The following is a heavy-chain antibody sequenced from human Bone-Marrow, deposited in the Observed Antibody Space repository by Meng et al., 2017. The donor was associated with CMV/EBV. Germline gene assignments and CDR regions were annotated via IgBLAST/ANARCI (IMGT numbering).Heavy chain of an antibody. CDR3: ASGGITVFGALTPDGFDI. CDR1: GFSLSTSGVG. CDR2: IYWNDDK. V-gene: IGHV2-5*01. D-gene: IGHD3-3*01. Sequence: SGPTLVKPTQTLTLTCTFSGFSLSTSGVGVGWIRQPPGKALEWLALIYWNDDKRYSPSLKSRLTITKDTSKDQVVLTMTNMDPVDAATYYCASGGITVFGALTPDGFDIWGQGTMVTVSS. J-gene: IGHJ3*02.